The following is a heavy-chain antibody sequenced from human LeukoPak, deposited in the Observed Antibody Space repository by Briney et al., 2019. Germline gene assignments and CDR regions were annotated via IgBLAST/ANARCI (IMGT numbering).Heavy chain of an antibody. V-gene: IGHV1-46*01. D-gene: IGHD3-22*01. Sequence: ASVKVSCKASGYTFSYYIHWVRQAPGQGLEWMGIINPSGGSTSYAQKFQGRVTMTTDMSTSTIYMDLSSLRSEDTAVYYCASSYDSSGYSTHYDALDIWGQGTMVTVSS. J-gene: IGHJ3*02. CDR1: GYTFSYY. CDR2: INPSGGST. CDR3: ASSYDSSGYSTHYDALDI.